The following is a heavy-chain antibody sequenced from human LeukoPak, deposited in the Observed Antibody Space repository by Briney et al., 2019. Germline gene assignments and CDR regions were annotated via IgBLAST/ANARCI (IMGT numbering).Heavy chain of an antibody. CDR1: GYTFTSYA. V-gene: IGHV7-4-1*02. CDR3: ARDRNDILTGYYGGYNWFDP. CDR2: INTNTGNP. J-gene: IGHJ5*02. Sequence: ASVKVSCKASGYTFTSYAMNWVRQAPGQGLEWMGWINTNTGNPTYAQGFTGRFVFSLDTSVSTAYLQISSLKAEDTAVYYCARDRNDILTGYYGGYNWFDPWGQGTLVTVSS. D-gene: IGHD3-9*01.